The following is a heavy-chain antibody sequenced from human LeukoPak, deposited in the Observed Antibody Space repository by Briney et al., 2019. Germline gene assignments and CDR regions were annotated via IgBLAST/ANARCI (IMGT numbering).Heavy chain of an antibody. J-gene: IGHJ4*02. CDR1: GFTVSDNY. Sequence: GGSLRLSCAASGFTVSDNYISWVRQAPGKGLEWVALIYSAGTTHADSVRGRFTISRDKSKNMLYLQMNSLRAEDTAAYFCARAQGGKIQLWDYYFDYWGQGTLVTVSS. D-gene: IGHD5-18*01. V-gene: IGHV3-66*01. CDR2: IYSAGTT. CDR3: ARAQGGKIQLWDYYFDY.